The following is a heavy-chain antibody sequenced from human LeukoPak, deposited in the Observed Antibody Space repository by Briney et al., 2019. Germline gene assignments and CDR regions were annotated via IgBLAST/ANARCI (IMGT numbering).Heavy chain of an antibody. CDR2: IRYDGSNK. D-gene: IGHD1-26*01. J-gene: IGHJ4*02. V-gene: IGHV3-30*02. Sequence: PGGSLRLSCAASGFTFSSYGMHWVRQAPGKALEWVAFIRYDGSNKYYADSVKGRFTFSRDNSKNTLYLQMNSLRAEDTAVYYCAKPRSLNIVGGAVDYWGQGTLVTVSS. CDR3: AKPRSLNIVGGAVDY. CDR1: GFTFSSYG.